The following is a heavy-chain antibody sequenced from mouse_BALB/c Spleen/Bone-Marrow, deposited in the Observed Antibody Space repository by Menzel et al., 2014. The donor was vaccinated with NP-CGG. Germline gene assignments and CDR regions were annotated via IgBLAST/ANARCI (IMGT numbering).Heavy chain of an antibody. Sequence: VHVKQSGPELVKPGASVKMSCKASGYTFTDYYMDWVKQSHGESFEWIGRVNPYNGGTSYNQKFKGKATLTVDKSPSTAYMELNSLTSEDSAVYYCARGIYYGNYFDYWCQGTTLTVSS. J-gene: IGHJ2*01. CDR3: ARGIYYGNYFDY. CDR1: GYTFTDYY. D-gene: IGHD2-1*01. V-gene: IGHV1-19*01. CDR2: VNPYNGGT.